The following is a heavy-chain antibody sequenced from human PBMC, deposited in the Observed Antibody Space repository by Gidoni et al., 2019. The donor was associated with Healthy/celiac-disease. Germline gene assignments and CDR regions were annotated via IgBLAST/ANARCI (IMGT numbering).Heavy chain of an antibody. CDR1: AFTFSRYA. V-gene: IGHV3-30*01. CDR2: ISYDGRNK. Sequence: QVQLVESGGGVVQPGRSLTLPRASSAFTFSRYAMHWVRQAPGQGLEWVAVISYDGRNKYYADSVKGRFTISRDNSKNTLYLQMNSLRAEDTAVYYWARDQGENWFDPWGQGTLVTVSS. J-gene: IGHJ5*02. D-gene: IGHD2-21*01. CDR3: ARDQGENWFDP.